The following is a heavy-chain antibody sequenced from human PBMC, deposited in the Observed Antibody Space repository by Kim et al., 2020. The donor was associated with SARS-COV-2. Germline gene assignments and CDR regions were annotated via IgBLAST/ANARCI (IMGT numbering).Heavy chain of an antibody. Sequence: GGSLRLSCAASGFTFSSYWMSWVRQAPGKGLEWVANIKQDGSEKYYVDSVKGRFTISRDNAKNSLYLQMNSLRAEDTAVYYCARMIIQGIAAAGRPPHRAWFDPWGQGTLVTVSS. J-gene: IGHJ5*02. D-gene: IGHD6-13*01. CDR3: ARMIIQGIAAAGRPPHRAWFDP. V-gene: IGHV3-7*01. CDR1: GFTFSSYW. CDR2: IKQDGSEK.